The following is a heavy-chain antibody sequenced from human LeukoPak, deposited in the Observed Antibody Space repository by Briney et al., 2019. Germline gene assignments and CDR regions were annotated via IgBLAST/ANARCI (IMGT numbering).Heavy chain of an antibody. CDR1: GFTFSNYA. CDR3: ARLKAVAGMNLPTDY. D-gene: IGHD6-19*01. Sequence: GGSLRLSCAASGFTFSNYAFHWVRQAPGKGLEWVALISYDGSNKNYADSVKGRFTISRDNSKNTLYLQMNSLRAEDTAVYYCARLKAVAGMNLPTDYWGQGTLVTVSS. CDR2: ISYDGSNK. V-gene: IGHV3-30*04. J-gene: IGHJ4*02.